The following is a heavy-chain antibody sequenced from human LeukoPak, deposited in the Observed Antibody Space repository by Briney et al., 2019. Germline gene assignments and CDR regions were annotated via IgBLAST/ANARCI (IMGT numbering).Heavy chain of an antibody. V-gene: IGHV1-69*10. Sequence: SVTVSCTASGGTFSGYAISWVRQAPGQGLEWMGRIIPILGIANYAQKFQGRVTITADKSTSTAYMELSSLRSEDTAVYYCASPVLRYFDWYGMDVWGQGTTVTVSS. J-gene: IGHJ6*02. CDR2: IIPILGIA. D-gene: IGHD3-9*01. CDR3: ASPVLRYFDWYGMDV. CDR1: GGTFSGYA.